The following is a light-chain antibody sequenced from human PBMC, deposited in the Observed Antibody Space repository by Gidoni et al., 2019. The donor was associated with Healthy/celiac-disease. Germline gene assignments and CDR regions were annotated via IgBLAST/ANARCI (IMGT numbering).Light chain of an antibody. CDR3: QQRFT. J-gene: IGKJ3*01. V-gene: IGKV1-39*01. Sequence: DIQMTQSPSSLSASVGDRVTITCRASQSISSYLNWYQQTPGKAPKLLLYAASRLQSGLPPRFSGSRPGTDFPLTISSLQPEDFATYYCQQRFTFGPGTKVDIK. CDR1: QSISSY. CDR2: AAS.